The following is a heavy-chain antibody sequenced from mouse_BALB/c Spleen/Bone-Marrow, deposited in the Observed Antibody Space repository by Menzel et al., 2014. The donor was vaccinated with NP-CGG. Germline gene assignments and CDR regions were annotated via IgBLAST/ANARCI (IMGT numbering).Heavy chain of an antibody. CDR2: IYPGDDDT. Sequence: QVQLKESGAELVRPESSVKISCKASGYAFSIYWMNWVKQRPGQGLEWIGQIYPGDDDTDYNGKFKGKATLTADRSSSTAYMQLNSLTSEDSAVYFCARGGISIDYWGQGTTLTVSS. V-gene: IGHV1-80*01. CDR1: GYAFSIYW. J-gene: IGHJ2*01. CDR3: ARGGISIDY.